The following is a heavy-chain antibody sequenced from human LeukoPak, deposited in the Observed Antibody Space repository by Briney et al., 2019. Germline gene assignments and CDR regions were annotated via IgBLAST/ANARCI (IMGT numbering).Heavy chain of an antibody. V-gene: IGHV3-74*01. CDR3: ARDPSSSWYYYYYYMDV. D-gene: IGHD6-13*01. Sequence: GGSLRLSCAASGFTFSSYWMHWVRQAPGKGLVWVSRINSDGSTTSYADSVKGRFTISRDNAKNTLYLQMNSLRAEDTAVYYCARDPSSSWYYYYYYMDVWGKGTTVTVSS. CDR2: INSDGSTT. J-gene: IGHJ6*03. CDR1: GFTFSSYW.